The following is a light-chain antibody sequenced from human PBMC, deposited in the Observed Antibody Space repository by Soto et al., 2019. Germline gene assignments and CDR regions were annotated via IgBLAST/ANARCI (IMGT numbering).Light chain of an antibody. J-gene: IGKJ1*01. Sequence: ALRMTHSPSSLSASTGDRVTITCRASQGISSYLAWYQQKPGKAPKLLIYAASTLQSGVPSRFSGSGSGTDFTLTISCLQSEDFATYYCQQYYSYSTFGQGTKVDNK. CDR3: QQYYSYST. CDR2: AAS. V-gene: IGKV1-8*01. CDR1: QGISSY.